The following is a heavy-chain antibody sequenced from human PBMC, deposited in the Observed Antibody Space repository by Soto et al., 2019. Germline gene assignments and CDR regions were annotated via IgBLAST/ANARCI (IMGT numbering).Heavy chain of an antibody. CDR2: VNSDGHDT. CDR3: ARGRENYSYFAY. CDR1: GFTFSTYW. V-gene: IGHV3-74*01. J-gene: IGHJ4*02. Sequence: GGSLRLSCAASGFTFSTYWMHWVLQTPGKGLVWVSRVNSDGHDTVYADSVKGRFTLSRDNAKNTVFLQMSSLRAEDTAVYYCARGRENYSYFAYWGQGIVVTVSS. D-gene: IGHD1-26*01.